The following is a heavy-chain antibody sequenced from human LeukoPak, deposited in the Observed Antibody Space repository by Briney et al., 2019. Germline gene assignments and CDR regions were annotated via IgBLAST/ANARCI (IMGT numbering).Heavy chain of an antibody. CDR3: ARGLRGTKDYSNYYLSY. CDR1: GYTFTGYY. V-gene: IGHV1-2*02. Sequence: ASVKVSCKASGYTFTGYYMHWVRQAPGQGLEWMGWINLNSGGTSYAQKFQGRVTMTRDTSISTAYMELSRLRSDDTAVYYCARGLRGTKDYSNYYLSYWGQGTLVTVSS. CDR2: INLNSGGT. J-gene: IGHJ4*02. D-gene: IGHD4-11*01.